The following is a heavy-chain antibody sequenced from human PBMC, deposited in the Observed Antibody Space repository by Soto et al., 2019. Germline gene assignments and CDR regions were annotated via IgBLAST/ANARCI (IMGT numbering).Heavy chain of an antibody. CDR2: IKQDGSEK. D-gene: IGHD4-17*01. J-gene: IGHJ4*02. CDR3: ASDEEDYGDVDYFDY. Sequence: EVQLVESGGGLVQPGGSLRLSCAASGFTFSKYWMSWVRQAPGKGLEWVANIKQDGSEKYYVDSVKGRFTISRDNAKISLYLQLNSLRVEDTAVYYCASDEEDYGDVDYFDYWGQGNLVTVSS. CDR1: GFTFSKYW. V-gene: IGHV3-7*05.